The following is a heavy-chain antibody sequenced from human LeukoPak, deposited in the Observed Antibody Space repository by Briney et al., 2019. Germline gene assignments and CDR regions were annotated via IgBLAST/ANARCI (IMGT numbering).Heavy chain of an antibody. D-gene: IGHD1-26*01. V-gene: IGHV6-1*01. Sequence: SQTLSLTCAISGDSVSSNSAAWSWIRRSPSRGLEWLGRTYYRSKWYNEYAVSLKSPITINPDTSKNQFSLQLNSVTPEDTAVYYCARSVGSPTSGFDYWGQGTLVTVSS. CDR2: TYYRSKWYN. CDR3: ARSVGSPTSGFDY. J-gene: IGHJ4*02. CDR1: GDSVSSNSAA.